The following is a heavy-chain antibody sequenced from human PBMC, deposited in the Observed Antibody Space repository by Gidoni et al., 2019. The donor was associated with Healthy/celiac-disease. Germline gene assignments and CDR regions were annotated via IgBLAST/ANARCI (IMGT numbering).Heavy chain of an antibody. CDR3: AKGDGDYYYYYYGMDV. CDR2: ISGSGGST. V-gene: IGHV3-23*01. J-gene: IGHJ6*02. Sequence: EVQLLESGGGLVQPGGPLRLSCAASGFTFSSYAMSWVRQAPGKGLEWVSAISGSGGSTYYADSVKGRFTISRDNSKNTLYRQMNSLRAEDTAVYYCAKGDGDYYYYYYGMDVWGQGTTVTVSS. CDR1: GFTFSSYA. D-gene: IGHD4-17*01.